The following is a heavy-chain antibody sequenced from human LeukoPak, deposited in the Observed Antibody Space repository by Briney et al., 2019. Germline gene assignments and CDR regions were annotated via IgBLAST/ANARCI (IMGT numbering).Heavy chain of an antibody. V-gene: IGHV3-48*01. CDR3: ARDPYGSGSYYYDY. J-gene: IGHJ4*02. CDR2: ISSSSGTI. Sequence: GGSLRLSCAASGFTLSSYSMNWVRQAPGKGLEWVSFISSSSGTIYYADSVKGRFTISSDNAKNSLYLQMNSLRAEDTAVYYCARDPYGSGSYYYDYWGQGTLVTVSS. D-gene: IGHD3-10*01. CDR1: GFTLSSYS.